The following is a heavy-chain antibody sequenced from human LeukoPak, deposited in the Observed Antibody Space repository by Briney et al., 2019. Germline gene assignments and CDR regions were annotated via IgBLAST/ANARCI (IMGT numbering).Heavy chain of an antibody. Sequence: SETLSLTCTVSGGSISSSSYYWTWIRQPPGKGLEWVGYIYYSGTTKYNPSLKSRATLSLDTSKNQFSLRLNSGTAADTAVYYCARRVAVPGSYYFDYWGQGTLVTVSS. CDR1: GGSISSSSYY. D-gene: IGHD2-2*01. J-gene: IGHJ4*02. CDR2: IYYSGTT. CDR3: ARRVAVPGSYYFDY. V-gene: IGHV4-61*05.